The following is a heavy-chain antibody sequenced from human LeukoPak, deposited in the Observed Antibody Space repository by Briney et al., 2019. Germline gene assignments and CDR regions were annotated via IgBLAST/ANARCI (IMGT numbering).Heavy chain of an antibody. Sequence: SETLFLTCTVSGGSISSYYWSWIRQPPGKGLEWIGYIYYSGSTNYNPSLKSRVTISVDTSKNQFSLKLSSVTAADTAVYYCARVGFGELLFAQYEYYLDYWGQGTLVTASS. V-gene: IGHV4-59*01. D-gene: IGHD3-10*01. CDR1: GGSISSYY. CDR2: IYYSGST. CDR3: ARVGFGELLFAQYEYYLDY. J-gene: IGHJ4*02.